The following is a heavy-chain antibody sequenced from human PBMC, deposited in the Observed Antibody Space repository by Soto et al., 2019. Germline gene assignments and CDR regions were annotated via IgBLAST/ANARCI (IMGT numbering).Heavy chain of an antibody. CDR1: GYTFTSYY. D-gene: IGHD5-18*01. V-gene: IGHV1-46*01. J-gene: IGHJ4*02. CDR2: INPSGGST. Sequence: QVQLVQSGAEVKKPGASVKVSCKASGYTFTSYYMHWVRQAPGQGLEWMGIINPSGGSTSYAQKFQGRVTMTRDTSTSTVYMELSSLRSEDTAVYYCARVPRDTAMVTAVGDYVPRYYFDYWGQGTLVTVSS. CDR3: ARVPRDTAMVTAVGDYVPRYYFDY.